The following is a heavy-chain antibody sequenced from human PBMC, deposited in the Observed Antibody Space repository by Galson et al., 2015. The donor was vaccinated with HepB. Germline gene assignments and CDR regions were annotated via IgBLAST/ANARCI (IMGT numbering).Heavy chain of an antibody. Sequence: TLSLTCTVSGGSISSGPYYWSWVRQPAGTGLEWIGRIYISGSPTFNPSLKSRVTMSVDTSKNQFSLNLSSVTAADTAVYYCARDYDSGTAWDFDLWGRGTLVTVSS. V-gene: IGHV4-61*02. CDR2: IYISGSP. CDR1: GGSISSGPYY. CDR3: ARDYDSGTAWDFDL. D-gene: IGHD5-12*01. J-gene: IGHJ2*01.